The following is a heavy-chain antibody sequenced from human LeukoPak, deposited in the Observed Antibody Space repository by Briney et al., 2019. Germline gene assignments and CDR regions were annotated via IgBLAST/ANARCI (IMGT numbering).Heavy chain of an antibody. Sequence: GGSLRLSCAASGFTFSDYYMSWIRQAPGKGLEWVSYISSTSSYTNYADSVKGRFTISRDNAKNSLYLQMNSLRADDTAVCYCARDSMVREKLLDYWGQGALVTVSS. CDR1: GFTFSDYY. CDR3: ARDSMVREKLLDY. D-gene: IGHD3-10*01. V-gene: IGHV3-11*05. J-gene: IGHJ4*02. CDR2: ISSTSSYT.